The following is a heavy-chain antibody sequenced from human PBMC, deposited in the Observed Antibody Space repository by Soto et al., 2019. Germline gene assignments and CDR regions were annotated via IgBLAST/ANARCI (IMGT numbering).Heavy chain of an antibody. D-gene: IGHD1-7*01. CDR2: IRSNDRGGTT. CDR3: ARDRNYPRDQFHY. J-gene: IGHJ4*02. Sequence: GGSLRLSCTCYGFTFGDYAMGWVRQAPGKGLEWVGSIRSNDRGGTTEYYADSVWGRFTIYRDNSKNTIFLHMDSLRAEDTAVYYCARDRNYPRDQFHYWGQGTLVTVSS. CDR1: GFTFGDYA. V-gene: IGHV3-49*04.